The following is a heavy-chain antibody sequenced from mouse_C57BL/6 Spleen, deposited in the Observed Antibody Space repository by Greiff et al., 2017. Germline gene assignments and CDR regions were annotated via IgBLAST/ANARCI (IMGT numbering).Heavy chain of an antibody. CDR2: IDPSDSYT. Sequence: QVQLQQPGAELVKPGASVKLSCKASGYTFTSYWMQWVKQRPGQGLEWIGEIDPSDSYTNYNQKFKGKATLTVDTSSSTAYMQLSSLTSEDSAVYYCGTGTGAMDYWGQGTSVTVSS. J-gene: IGHJ4*01. D-gene: IGHD4-1*01. V-gene: IGHV1-50*01. CDR1: GYTFTSYW. CDR3: GTGTGAMDY.